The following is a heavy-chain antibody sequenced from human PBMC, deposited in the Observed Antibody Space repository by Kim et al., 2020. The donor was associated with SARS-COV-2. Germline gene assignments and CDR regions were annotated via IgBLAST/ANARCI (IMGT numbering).Heavy chain of an antibody. D-gene: IGHD3-9*01. J-gene: IGHJ6*02. Sequence: GGSLRLSCAASGFTFSSYAMHWVRQAPGKGLEWVAVISYDGSNKYYADSVKGRFTISRDNSKNTLYLQMNSLRAEDTAVYYCAREWVWVDWLSDHYYYYGMDVWGQGTTVTVSS. CDR1: GFTFSSYA. V-gene: IGHV3-30*04. CDR3: AREWVWVDWLSDHYYYYGMDV. CDR2: ISYDGSNK.